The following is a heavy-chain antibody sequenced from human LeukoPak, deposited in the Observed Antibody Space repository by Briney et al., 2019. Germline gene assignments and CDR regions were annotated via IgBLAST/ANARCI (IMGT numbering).Heavy chain of an antibody. D-gene: IGHD3-22*01. CDR1: GFTFSSYG. CDR2: IRYDGSNK. CDR3: AKPRDYYDSSVDY. J-gene: IGHJ4*02. Sequence: GGSLKLSCAASGFTFSSYGIHWVRQAPGKGLEWVAFIRYDGSNKYYADSVKGRFTISRDNSKNTPYLQMNSLRAEDTAVYYCAKPRDYYDSSVDYWGQGTLVTVSS. V-gene: IGHV3-30*02.